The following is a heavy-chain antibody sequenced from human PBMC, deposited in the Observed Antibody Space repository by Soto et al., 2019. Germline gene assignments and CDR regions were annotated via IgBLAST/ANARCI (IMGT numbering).Heavy chain of an antibody. CDR1: GGSISSGGYS. V-gene: IGHV4-30-2*01. Sequence: SETLSLTCAVSGGSISSGGYSWSWIRQPPGKGLEWIGYIYHSGSTYYNPSLKSRVTISVDRSKNQFSLKLSSVTAADTAVYYCARDKGRGYNGYYYYGMDVWGQGTTVTVSS. J-gene: IGHJ6*02. D-gene: IGHD5-12*01. CDR2: IYHSGST. CDR3: ARDKGRGYNGYYYYGMDV.